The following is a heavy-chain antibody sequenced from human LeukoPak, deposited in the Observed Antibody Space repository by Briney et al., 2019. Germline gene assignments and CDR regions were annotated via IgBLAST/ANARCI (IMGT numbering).Heavy chain of an antibody. CDR2: IYTSGNT. CDR1: GDSISSGSYY. V-gene: IGHV4-61*02. D-gene: IGHD2-2*01. Sequence: SETLSLTCTVSGDSISSGSYYWSWIRQPAGEGLEWVGRIYTSGNTNYNPSLKSRVTISVDTSKNQFSLKLNSMTAADTAMYYCAGAHIVVLPGTKYDAFDIWGRGTVVTVSS. CDR3: AGAHIVVLPGTKYDAFDI. J-gene: IGHJ3*02.